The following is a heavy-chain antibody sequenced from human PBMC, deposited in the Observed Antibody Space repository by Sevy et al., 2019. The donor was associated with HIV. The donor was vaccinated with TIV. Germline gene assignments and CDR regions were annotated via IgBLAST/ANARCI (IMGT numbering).Heavy chain of an antibody. CDR2: IYYSGST. CDR3: ASSSGDYIWGSYRAWYYYGMDV. J-gene: IGHJ6*02. CDR1: GGSVSSGSYY. D-gene: IGHD3-16*02. V-gene: IGHV4-61*01. Sequence: SETLSLTCTVSGGSVSSGSYYWSWIRQPPGKGLEWIGYIYYSGSTNYNPSLKSRVTISVDTSKNQFSLRLSFVTAADTAVYYCASSSGDYIWGSYRAWYYYGMDVWGQGTTVTVSS.